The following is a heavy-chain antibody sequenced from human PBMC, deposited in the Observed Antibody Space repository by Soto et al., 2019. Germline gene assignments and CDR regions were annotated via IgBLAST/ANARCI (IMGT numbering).Heavy chain of an antibody. J-gene: IGHJ4*02. CDR3: AGRPPFDY. CDR1: GFTVSSND. CDR2: IYSSGST. V-gene: IGHV3-53*01. Sequence: EVPLVESGGGLIQPGGSLRLSCAASGFTVSSNDMSWVRQAPGKGLEWVSAIYSSGSTSYVDSVKGRFTISRDISKNTLYLQMNSLRVEDTAVYYCAGRPPFDYWGQGTLVTVSS.